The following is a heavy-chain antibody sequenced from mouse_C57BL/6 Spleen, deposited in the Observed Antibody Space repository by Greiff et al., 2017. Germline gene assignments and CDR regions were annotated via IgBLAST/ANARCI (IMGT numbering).Heavy chain of an antibody. V-gene: IGHV1-82*01. CDR3: ARSVPYYFDY. CDR2: IYPGDGDT. CDR1: GYAFSSSW. Sequence: QVQLKQSGPELVKPGASVKISCKASGYAFSSSWMNWVKQRPGKGLEWIGRIYPGDGDTNYNGKFKGKATLTADKSSSTAYMQLSSLTSEDSAVYFCARSVPYYFDYWGQGTTLTVSS. J-gene: IGHJ2*01.